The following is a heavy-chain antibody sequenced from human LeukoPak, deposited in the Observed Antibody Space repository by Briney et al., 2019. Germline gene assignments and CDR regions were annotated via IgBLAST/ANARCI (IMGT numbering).Heavy chain of an antibody. D-gene: IGHD6-6*01. J-gene: IGHJ4*02. CDR1: GGSISSSSDY. Sequence: SETLSLTCTVSGGSISSSSDYCGWFRQPPGKGLEWIGNIYYSGSTYYNPSLKSRVAISVDTSKNQFSLKLSSVTDADTAMYFCARDRYRSSSAVDYWGQGTLVTVSS. CDR2: IYYSGST. CDR3: ARDRYRSSSAVDY. V-gene: IGHV4-39*02.